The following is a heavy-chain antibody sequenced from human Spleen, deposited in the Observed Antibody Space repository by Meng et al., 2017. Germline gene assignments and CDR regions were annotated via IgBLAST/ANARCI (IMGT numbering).Heavy chain of an antibody. J-gene: IGHJ4*02. CDR3: AKAQWLVPYYFDY. D-gene: IGHD6-19*01. CDR2: ISGSGGST. Sequence: VRLVEYGGGLVPPGGSLRLSCAASGFTFSSYAMSWVRQAPGKGLEWVSAISGSGGSTYYADSVKGRFTISRDNSKNTLYLQMNSLRAEDTAVYYCAKAQWLVPYYFDYWGQGTLVTVSS. V-gene: IGHV3-23*04. CDR1: GFTFSSYA.